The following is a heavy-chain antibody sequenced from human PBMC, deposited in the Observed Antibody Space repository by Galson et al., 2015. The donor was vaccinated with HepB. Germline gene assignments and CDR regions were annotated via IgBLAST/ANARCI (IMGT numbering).Heavy chain of an antibody. V-gene: IGHV3-23*01. J-gene: IGHJ4*02. D-gene: IGHD3-9*01. Sequence: SLRLSCAVAGFTFNNYAMSWVRQAPGKGLEWVSGISGTDGTIYYADSVKGRFTVSRDNSKNTLYLQMNSLRGEDTAVYYCAKADDILTGYNYFDSWGQGSLVTVSS. CDR3: AKADDILTGYNYFDS. CDR1: GFTFNNYA. CDR2: ISGTDGTI.